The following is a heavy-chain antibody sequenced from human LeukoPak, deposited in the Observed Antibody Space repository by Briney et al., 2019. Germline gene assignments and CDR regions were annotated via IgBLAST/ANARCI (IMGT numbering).Heavy chain of an antibody. CDR1: GGTFTSYA. D-gene: IGHD6-13*01. Sequence: SVKASCKASGGTFTSYAISWVRPAPGQGLGWMGGIILIFGTANYAQKFQGTVTITADESTSTAYMELSSLRSGDTAVYYCASFWGLAAAGLRWGQGTLVTVSS. CDR3: ASFWGLAAAGLR. J-gene: IGHJ4*02. CDR2: IILIFGTA. V-gene: IGHV1-69*13.